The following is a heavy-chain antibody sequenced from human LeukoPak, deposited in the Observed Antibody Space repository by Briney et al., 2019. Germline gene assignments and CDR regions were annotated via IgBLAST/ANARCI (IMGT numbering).Heavy chain of an antibody. CDR2: ISSSGSTI. J-gene: IGHJ3*02. CDR3: AREGAGDAFDI. V-gene: IGHV3-48*03. Sequence: GGSLRLSCAASGFTFSSYEMNWVRQAPGEGLEWVSYISSSGSTIYYTDSVKGRFTISRDNAKNSLFLQMNSLRAEDTAVYYCAREGAGDAFDIWGQGTMVTVSS. CDR1: GFTFSSYE.